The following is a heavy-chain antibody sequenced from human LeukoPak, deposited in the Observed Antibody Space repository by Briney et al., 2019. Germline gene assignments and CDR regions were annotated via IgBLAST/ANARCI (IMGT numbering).Heavy chain of an antibody. CDR1: GFTFTSYD. Sequence: SVKVSCKASGFTFTSYDIYWVLQATGQGLEWIGWMNPNSGNTGYAQKFQGRVTITRNTSISTAYMELSSLRSEDTAVCYCTRAEWLRTLYYYYYYMDVWGKGTTVTVSS. CDR3: TRAEWLRTLYYYYYYMDV. CDR2: MNPNSGNT. J-gene: IGHJ6*03. D-gene: IGHD5-12*01. V-gene: IGHV1-8*03.